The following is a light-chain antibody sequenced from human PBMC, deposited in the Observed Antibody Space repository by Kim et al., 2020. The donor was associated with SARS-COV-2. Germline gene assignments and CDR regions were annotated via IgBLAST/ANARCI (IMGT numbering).Light chain of an antibody. Sequence: EIVMTQSPVTLSVSPGERATLSCRASHSVSTNLAWYQQKPGQAPRLLIYDASTRATDIPTRFSGSGSGTEFTLTISSLQSEDFAIYYCHQYNDWPPGDTFGQGTKLDIK. CDR2: DAS. CDR1: HSVSTN. CDR3: HQYNDWPPGDT. J-gene: IGKJ2*01. V-gene: IGKV3-15*01.